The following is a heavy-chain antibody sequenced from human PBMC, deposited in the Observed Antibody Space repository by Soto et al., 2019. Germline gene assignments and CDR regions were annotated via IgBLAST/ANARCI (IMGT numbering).Heavy chain of an antibody. CDR1: GFTFSSYG. CDR3: ARDLGYCSGGSCYLYGMDV. J-gene: IGHJ6*02. D-gene: IGHD2-15*01. Sequence: QVQLVESGGGVVQPGRSLRLSCAASGFTFSSYGMHWVRQAPGKGLGWVAVIWYDGSNKYYADSVEGRFTISRDNSKNTLYLQMNSLRAEDTAVYYCARDLGYCSGGSCYLYGMDVWGQGTTVTVSS. V-gene: IGHV3-33*01. CDR2: IWYDGSNK.